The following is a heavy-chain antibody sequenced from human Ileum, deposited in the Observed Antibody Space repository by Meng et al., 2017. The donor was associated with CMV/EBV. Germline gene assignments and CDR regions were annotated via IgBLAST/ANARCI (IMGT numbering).Heavy chain of an antibody. J-gene: IGHJ4*02. V-gene: IGHV4-39*07. CDR2: MYFSGIA. CDR3: ARDLTNKWFYY. CDR1: GGHISSGSHS. D-gene: IGHD1-26*01. Sequence: QLQLEESGPGLVKPAGTLSLTCTAAGGHISSGSHSWAWFRQPPGKRLEWIGSMYFSGIADYNPSLKSRVTISLHATQKQFSLRLTSVTAADSAVYFCARDLTNKWFYYWGQGTLVTVSS.